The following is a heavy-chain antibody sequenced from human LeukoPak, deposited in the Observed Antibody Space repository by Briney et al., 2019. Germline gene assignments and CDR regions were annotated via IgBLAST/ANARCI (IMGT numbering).Heavy chain of an antibody. CDR3: ARDRIAAAGNYYYYGMDV. Sequence: PSRTLSLTCTVSGGSISSGDYYWSWIRQPPGKGLEWIGYIYYSGTTYYNPSLKSRVTISVDTSKNQFSLKLTSVTAADTAVYYCARDRIAAAGNYYYYGMDVWGQGTTVTVAS. CDR1: GGSISSGDYY. D-gene: IGHD6-13*01. V-gene: IGHV4-30-4*01. CDR2: IYYSGTT. J-gene: IGHJ6*02.